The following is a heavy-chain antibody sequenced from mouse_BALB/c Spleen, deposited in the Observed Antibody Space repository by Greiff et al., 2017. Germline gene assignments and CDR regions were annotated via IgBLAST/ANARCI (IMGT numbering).Heavy chain of an antibody. CDR3: AREAYDYDVDWFAY. V-gene: IGHV2-9*02. J-gene: IGHJ3*01. CDR2: IWAGGST. Sequence: VKLMESGPGLVAPSQSLSITCTVSGFSLSSYGVHWVRQPPGKGLEWLGVIWAGGSTNYNSALMSRLSISKDNSKSQVFFKMNSLQTDDTAMYYCAREAYDYDVDWFAYWGQGTLVTVSA. D-gene: IGHD2-4*01. CDR1: GFSLSSYG.